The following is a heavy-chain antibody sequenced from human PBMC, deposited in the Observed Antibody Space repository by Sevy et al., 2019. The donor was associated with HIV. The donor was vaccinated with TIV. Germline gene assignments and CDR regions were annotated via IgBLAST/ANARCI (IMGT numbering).Heavy chain of an antibody. J-gene: IGHJ4*02. V-gene: IGHV5-51*01. CDR2: IYPGDSVT. CDR3: ARYPIVVVPAAEYYFDY. CDR1: GYTFSNYW. Sequence: GGSLRLSCKGSGYTFSNYWIGWVCQMPGKGLEWMGVIYPGDSVTRYSPSFQGQVTMSADKSTSTAYLQWSSLKTSDTAIYYCARYPIVVVPAAEYYFDYWGQGTLVTVSS. D-gene: IGHD2-2*01.